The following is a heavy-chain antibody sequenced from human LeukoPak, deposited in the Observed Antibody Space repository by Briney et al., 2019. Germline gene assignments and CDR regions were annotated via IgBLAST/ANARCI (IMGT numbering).Heavy chain of an antibody. J-gene: IGHJ4*02. CDR3: AKDLCY. CDR1: GFTFSSYG. CDR2: ISYDGSNK. Sequence: GGSLRLSCAASGFTFSSYGMHWVRQAPGKGLEWVAVISYDGSNKYYADSVKGRFTISRDNSKNTLYLQMNSLRAEDTAVYYCAKDLCYWGQGTLVTVSS. V-gene: IGHV3-30*18.